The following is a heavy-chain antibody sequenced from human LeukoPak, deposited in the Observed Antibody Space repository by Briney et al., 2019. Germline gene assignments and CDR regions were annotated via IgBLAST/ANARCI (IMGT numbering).Heavy chain of an antibody. Sequence: ASVKVSCKASGYTFTGYYMHWVRQAPGQGLEWMGWINPNSGGTNYAQKFQGWVTMTRDTSISTAYMELSRLRSDDTAVYYCASVYAGGLGRDSGYFDLWGRGTLVTVSS. CDR2: INPNSGGT. D-gene: IGHD5/OR15-5a*01. CDR1: GYTFTGYY. J-gene: IGHJ2*01. V-gene: IGHV1-2*04. CDR3: ASVYAGGLGRDSGYFDL.